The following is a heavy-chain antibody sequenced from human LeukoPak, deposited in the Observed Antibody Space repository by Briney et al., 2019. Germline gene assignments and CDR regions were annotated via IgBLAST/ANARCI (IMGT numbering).Heavy chain of an antibody. V-gene: IGHV4-34*01. Sequence: SETLSLTCAVYGGSFSGYYWSWIRQPPGKGLEWIGEINHSGSTNYNPSLKSRVTISVDTSKKQFSLKLSSVTAADTAVYYCARRTYTMIVVVIPSIPLYYFDYWGQGTLVTVSS. CDR3: ARRTYTMIVVVIPSIPLYYFDY. D-gene: IGHD3-22*01. CDR2: INHSGST. CDR1: GGSFSGYY. J-gene: IGHJ4*02.